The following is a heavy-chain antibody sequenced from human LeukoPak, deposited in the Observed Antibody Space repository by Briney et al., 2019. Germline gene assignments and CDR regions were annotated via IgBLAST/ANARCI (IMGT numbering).Heavy chain of an antibody. V-gene: IGHV3-11*01. D-gene: IGHD3-10*01. CDR3: ARVLWFGELLAQYYFDY. Sequence: GGFLRLSCAASGFTFSDYYMSWIRQAPGKGLEWVSYISSSGSTIYYADSVKGRFTISRDNAKNSLYLQMNSLRAEDTAVYYCARVLWFGELLAQYYFDYWGQGTLVTVSS. CDR2: ISSSGSTI. CDR1: GFTFSDYY. J-gene: IGHJ4*02.